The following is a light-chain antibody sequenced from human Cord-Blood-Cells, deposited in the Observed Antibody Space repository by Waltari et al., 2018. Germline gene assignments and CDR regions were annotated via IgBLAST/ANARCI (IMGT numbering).Light chain of an antibody. Sequence: EIQMPQSPSSPSASVGGSATMTCRASQSISSYLNWYQQKPGKAPKLLIYAASSLQSGVPSRFSGSGSGTDFTLTISSLQPEDFATYYCQQSYSTLRTFGGGTKVEIK. CDR1: QSISSY. V-gene: IGKV1-39*01. J-gene: IGKJ4*01. CDR3: QQSYSTLRT. CDR2: AAS.